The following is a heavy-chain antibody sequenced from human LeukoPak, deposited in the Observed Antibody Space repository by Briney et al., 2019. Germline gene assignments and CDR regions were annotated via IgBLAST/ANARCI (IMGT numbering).Heavy chain of an antibody. CDR1: GDSVSSNSAA. J-gene: IGHJ3*02. D-gene: IGHD5-12*01. CDR2: TYYRSKWYN. V-gene: IGHV6-1*01. CDR3: ARDVVATIEPDAFDI. Sequence: SQTLSLTCAISGDSVSSNSAAWNWIRQSPSRGLEWLGRTYYRSKWYNDYAVSVKSRITINPDTSKNQFSLKLSSVTAADTAVYYCARDVVATIEPDAFDIWGQGTMVTVSS.